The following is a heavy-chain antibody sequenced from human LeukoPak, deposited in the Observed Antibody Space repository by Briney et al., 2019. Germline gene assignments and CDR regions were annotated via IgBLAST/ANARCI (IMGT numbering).Heavy chain of an antibody. CDR3: ARDSGYRAFDY. J-gene: IGHJ4*02. CDR2: MNPDGSTK. Sequence: GGSLRLSCAASGSTFSNTWMNWVRQAPGKGLEWVANMNPDGSTKNYVDSVRGRFTISRDNAKNSLYLQMNSLRADDTAVYYCARDSGYRAFDYWGQGTLVTVSS. V-gene: IGHV3-7*05. CDR1: GSTFSNTW. D-gene: IGHD5-12*01.